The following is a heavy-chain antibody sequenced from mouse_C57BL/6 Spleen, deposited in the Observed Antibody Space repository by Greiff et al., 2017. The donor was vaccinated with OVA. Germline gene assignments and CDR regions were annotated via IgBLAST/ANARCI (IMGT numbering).Heavy chain of an antibody. J-gene: IGHJ1*03. CDR2: IRNKANGYTT. V-gene: IGHV7-3*01. Sequence: EVKVEESGGGLVQPGGSLSLSCAASGFTFTDYYMSWVRQPPGKALKWLGFIRNKANGYTTEYSASVKGRFTISRDNSQSILYLQMNALRAEDSATYYCARVGSNWYFDVWGTGTTVTVSS. CDR1: GFTFTDYY. CDR3: ARVGSNWYFDV.